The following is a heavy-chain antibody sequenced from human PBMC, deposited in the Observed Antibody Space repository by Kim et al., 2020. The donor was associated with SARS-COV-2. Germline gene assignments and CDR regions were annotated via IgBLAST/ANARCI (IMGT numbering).Heavy chain of an antibody. D-gene: IGHD6-6*01. Sequence: GGSLRLSCAGSGFTFSSYWMHWVRQAPGKGLVWVSRINDDGSTTTYADSVKGRFTISRHNAKNTLYLQMNSLRVEDTAVYYCARDGPGLGIAARGYWGQGTLVTVSS. J-gene: IGHJ4*02. CDR2: INDDGSTT. V-gene: IGHV3-74*01. CDR3: ARDGPGLGIAARGY. CDR1: GFTFSSYW.